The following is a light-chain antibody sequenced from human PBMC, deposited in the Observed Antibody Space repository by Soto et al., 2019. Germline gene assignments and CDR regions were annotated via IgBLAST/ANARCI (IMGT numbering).Light chain of an antibody. CDR3: SSFTCSNYV. J-gene: IGLJ1*01. V-gene: IGLV2-14*03. Sequence: QSALTQPASVSGSPGQSITISCTGTISDVGGYNFVSWYQQYPGKAPKLMICDVSNRPSGFSNRFSGSKSGNTASLTISGLQAEDEADYYCSSFTCSNYVFGTGTKVTVL. CDR1: ISDVGGYNF. CDR2: DVS.